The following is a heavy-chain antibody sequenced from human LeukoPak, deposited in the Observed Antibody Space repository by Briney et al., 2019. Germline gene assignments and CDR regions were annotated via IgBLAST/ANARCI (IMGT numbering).Heavy chain of an antibody. D-gene: IGHD2-15*01. CDR1: GFTFSSYA. V-gene: IGHV3-23*01. J-gene: IGHJ4*02. Sequence: GASLRLSCAASGFTFSSYAMSWVRQAPGKGLEWVSAISGNGSSTYYADSVKGRFTISRDNSKNTLYLQMNSLRAEDTAVYYCAKLLLDYFDYWGQGTLVTVSS. CDR2: ISGNGSST. CDR3: AKLLLDYFDY.